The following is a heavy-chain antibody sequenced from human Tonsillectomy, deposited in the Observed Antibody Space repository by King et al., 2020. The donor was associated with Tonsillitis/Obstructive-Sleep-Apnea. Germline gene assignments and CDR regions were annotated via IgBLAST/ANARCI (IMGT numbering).Heavy chain of an antibody. CDR2: ISYSGST. CDR1: GGTISSGENF. D-gene: IGHD1-1*01. CDR3: ARTTPPYYYYHMDV. V-gene: IGHV4-31*03. Sequence: VQLQESGPGLVKPSQSLSLNCTVSGGTISSGENFWSWIRQHPGKGLEWIGYISYSGSTYYNPSLKSRVTISADTSKNQFSLQLRSVTVADTAVYFCARTTPPYYYYHMDVWGKGTTVTVSS. J-gene: IGHJ6*03.